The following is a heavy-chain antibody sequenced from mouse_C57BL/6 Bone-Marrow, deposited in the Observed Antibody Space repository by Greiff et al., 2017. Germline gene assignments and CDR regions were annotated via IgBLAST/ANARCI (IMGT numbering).Heavy chain of an antibody. Sequence: QVQLQQSGAERGRTGAEGTRACKAAGYTVTDDEMHWVKQTPVHGLEWIGAIDPETGGTAYNQKCKGKAILTADKSSSTAYMELRSLTSEDSAVYYCTPFGWFAYWGQGTLVTVSA. D-gene: IGHD3-1*01. CDR2: IDPETGGT. V-gene: IGHV1-15*01. J-gene: IGHJ3*01. CDR1: GYTVTDDE. CDR3: TPFGWFAY.